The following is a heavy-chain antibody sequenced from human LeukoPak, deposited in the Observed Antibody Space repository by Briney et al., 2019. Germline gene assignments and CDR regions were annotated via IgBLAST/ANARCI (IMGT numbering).Heavy chain of an antibody. J-gene: IGHJ3*02. V-gene: IGHV3-48*01. D-gene: IGHD5-12*01. CDR3: ARDQRTVDPDAFDI. CDR2: LSSSSSTT. Sequence: PGGSLRLSCAASGFTFSSYSMNWVRQAPGKGLEWLSYLSSSSSTTYYADSVKGRFTISRDNAKNSLYLQMNSLRAEDTAVYYCARDQRTVDPDAFDIWGQGTMVTVSS. CDR1: GFTFSSYS.